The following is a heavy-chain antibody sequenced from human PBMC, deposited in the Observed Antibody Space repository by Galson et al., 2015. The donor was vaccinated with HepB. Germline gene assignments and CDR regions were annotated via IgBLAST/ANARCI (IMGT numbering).Heavy chain of an antibody. CDR1: GHTFTSHD. CDR2: MNPNSNNT. D-gene: IGHD3-3*01. V-gene: IGHV1-8*01. Sequence: SVKVSCKASGHTFTSHDINWVRQATGQGLEWMGWMNPNSNNTGYAQKFQGRITMTRNTSISTAYMELSSLRSEDTAVYYCATIGLWSGYDYWGQGTLVTVSS. CDR3: ATIGLWSGYDY. J-gene: IGHJ4*02.